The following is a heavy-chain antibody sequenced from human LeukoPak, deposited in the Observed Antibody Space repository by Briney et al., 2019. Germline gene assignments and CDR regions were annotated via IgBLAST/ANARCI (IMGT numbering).Heavy chain of an antibody. D-gene: IGHD6-19*01. CDR3: ARGTLYRGWSYYLDF. V-gene: IGHV4-39*07. J-gene: IGHJ4*02. CDR1: TFSRFE. Sequence: TFSRFEMNWVRQPPGKALEWIGSVYYSGTTSYNPSLKSRVTISVDMSKNHFSLRLRSVTAADTAMYYCARGTLYRGWSYYLDFWGQGSQVTVSS. CDR2: VYYSGTT.